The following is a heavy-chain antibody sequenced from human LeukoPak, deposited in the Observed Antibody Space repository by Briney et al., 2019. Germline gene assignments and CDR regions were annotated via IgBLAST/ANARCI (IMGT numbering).Heavy chain of an antibody. J-gene: IGHJ4*02. D-gene: IGHD3-3*01. Sequence: PSETLSLTCAVYGGSFSGYYWSWIRQPPGKGLEWLGEINHSGSTNYNPSLKSRVTISVDTSKNQFSLKLSSVTAADTGVYYCARSPPGGFWSGYYDYWGQGTLVTVSS. CDR1: GGSFSGYY. CDR3: ARSPPGGFWSGYYDY. V-gene: IGHV4-34*01. CDR2: INHSGST.